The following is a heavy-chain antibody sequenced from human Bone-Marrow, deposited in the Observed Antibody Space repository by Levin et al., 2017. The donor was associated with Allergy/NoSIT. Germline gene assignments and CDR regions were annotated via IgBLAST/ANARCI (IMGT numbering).Heavy chain of an antibody. Sequence: GESLKISCQISGYKFTDYCIHWVRQAPGQGLEWMGWINPYSGVTTYAERFLGRVSMTRDTSINTIYMDLDRLTSDDTAVYYCAKNQGVRWLITKGLLDYWGQGTLLIVSS. CDR2: INPYSGVT. J-gene: IGHJ4*02. D-gene: IGHD1-20*01. CDR3: AKNQGVRWLITKGLLDY. V-gene: IGHV1-2*02. CDR1: GYKFTDYC.